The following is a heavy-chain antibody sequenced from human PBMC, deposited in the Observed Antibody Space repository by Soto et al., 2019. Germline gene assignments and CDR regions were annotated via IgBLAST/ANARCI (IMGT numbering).Heavy chain of an antibody. D-gene: IGHD6-6*01. CDR2: MNPNSGNT. Sequence: ASVKVSCKASGYTFTSYDINWVRQATGQGLEWMGWMNPNSGNTGHAQKFQGRVTMTRNTSISTAYMELSSLRSEDTAVYYCARPSTYSSSSGYYYYMDVWGKGTTVTVSS. J-gene: IGHJ6*03. CDR1: GYTFTSYD. CDR3: ARPSTYSSSSGYYYYMDV. V-gene: IGHV1-8*01.